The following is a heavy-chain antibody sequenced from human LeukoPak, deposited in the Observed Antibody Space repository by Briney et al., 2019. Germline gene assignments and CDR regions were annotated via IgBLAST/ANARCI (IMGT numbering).Heavy chain of an antibody. D-gene: IGHD3-22*01. CDR3: AREEGDDSSGYYYFDY. J-gene: IGHJ4*02. CDR2: IYHSGST. V-gene: IGHV4-38-2*02. Sequence: SETLSLTCTVSGYSISSGYYWGWIRQPPGKGLEWIGEIYHSGSTNYNPSLKSRVTISVDKSKNQFSLKLSSVTAADTAVYYCAREEGDDSSGYYYFDYWGQGTLVTVSS. CDR1: GYSISSGYY.